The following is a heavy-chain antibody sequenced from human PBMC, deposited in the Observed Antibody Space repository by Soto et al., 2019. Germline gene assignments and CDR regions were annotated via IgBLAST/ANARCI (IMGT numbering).Heavy chain of an antibody. D-gene: IGHD3-10*01. Sequence: QVQLQESGPGLVKPSQTLSLTCTVSGGSISSGGYYWSWIRQHPGKGLEWIGYIYYSGSTYYNPSLKSRVTRSVDTSKNQFSLKLSAVTAADTAVYYCAREREVNYYGSGSDMAAGFDPWGQGTLVTVSS. J-gene: IGHJ5*02. V-gene: IGHV4-31*03. CDR3: AREREVNYYGSGSDMAAGFDP. CDR1: GGSISSGGYY. CDR2: IYYSGST.